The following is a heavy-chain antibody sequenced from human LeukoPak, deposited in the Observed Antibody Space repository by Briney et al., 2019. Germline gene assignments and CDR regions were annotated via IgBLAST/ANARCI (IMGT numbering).Heavy chain of an antibody. V-gene: IGHV3-23*01. CDR2: ISDSGDDI. D-gene: IGHD1-26*01. CDR1: GFTFGTNG. CDR3: TKGKGQSGSSSDH. J-gene: IGHJ4*02. Sequence: GGSLRLSCAASGFTFGTNGMTWVRQAPGKGLEWVSTISDSGDDIYYADSVKGRFTISRDNSRDTLYLQMNSLSADDTATYYCTKGKGQSGSSSDHWGQGTLVTVSS.